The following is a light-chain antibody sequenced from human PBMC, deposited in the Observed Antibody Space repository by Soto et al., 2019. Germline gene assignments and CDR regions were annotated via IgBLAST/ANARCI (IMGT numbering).Light chain of an antibody. V-gene: IGLV2-14*03. CDR3: SSHRTRNTRV. J-gene: IGLJ1*01. Sequence: QSALTQPASVSGSPGQSITISCTGTSSDVGAYDFVSWYQQHPDKAPKLMIYEVRGRPSGVSNRFSGSKSFNTATLTIAGLHAEDEAYYCCSSHRTRNTRVFGTGTKLTVL. CDR2: EVR. CDR1: SSDVGAYDF.